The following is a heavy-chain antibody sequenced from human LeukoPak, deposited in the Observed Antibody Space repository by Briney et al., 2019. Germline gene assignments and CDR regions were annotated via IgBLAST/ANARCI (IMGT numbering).Heavy chain of an antibody. CDR2: INHSGST. V-gene: IGHV4-34*01. D-gene: IGHD5/OR15-5a*01. Sequence: PSETLSLTCAVYGGSFSGYYWSWIRQPPGKGLEWIGEINHSGSTNYNPSLKSRVTISVDTSKNQFSLKLSSVTAADTAVYYCARHSKSVYDPRAFDYWGQGTLVTVSS. J-gene: IGHJ4*02. CDR1: GGSFSGYY. CDR3: ARHSKSVYDPRAFDY.